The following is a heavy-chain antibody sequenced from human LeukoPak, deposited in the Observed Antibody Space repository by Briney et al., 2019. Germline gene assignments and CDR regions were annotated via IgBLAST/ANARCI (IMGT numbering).Heavy chain of an antibody. J-gene: IGHJ4*02. V-gene: IGHV3-48*03. CDR3: ARLGGAVAGYYFDY. CDR1: GFTFSSYE. CDR2: ISSSGSTI. Sequence: GGSLRLSCAASGFTFSSYEMNWVRQAPGKGLGWVSYISSSGSTIYYADSVKGRFTISRDNAKNSLYLQMNSLRAEDTAVYYCARLGGAVAGYYFDYWGQGALVTVSS. D-gene: IGHD6-19*01.